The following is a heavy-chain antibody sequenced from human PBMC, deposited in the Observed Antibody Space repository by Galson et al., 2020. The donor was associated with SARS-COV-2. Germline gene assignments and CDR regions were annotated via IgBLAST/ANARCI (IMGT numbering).Heavy chain of an antibody. V-gene: IGHV3-11*01. J-gene: IGHJ4*02. CDR2: ISSSGTTI. CDR1: GFTFRDYY. CDR3: ARGFGTFDY. D-gene: IGHD6-13*01. Sequence: NSGGSLRLSCAASGFTFRDYYMTWIRQAPGKGLECLSYISSSGTTIYYADSVKGRFTISRDNAKNSLYLQTNSLRAEDTAVYYCARGFGTFDYWGQGTLVTVSS.